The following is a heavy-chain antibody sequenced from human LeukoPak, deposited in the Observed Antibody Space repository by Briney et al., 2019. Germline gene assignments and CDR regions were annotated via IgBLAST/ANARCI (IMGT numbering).Heavy chain of an antibody. CDR3: ARDLYSSGWYGIH. CDR1: GFALSSNY. J-gene: IGHJ4*02. V-gene: IGHV3-53*01. CDR2: LYSGGGT. D-gene: IGHD6-19*01. Sequence: GSLRLSCAASGFALSSNYVGWVRQAPGKGLHWVSLLYSGGGTYYADSVKGRFTISRDTSKNTLYLQMSSLRVDDTAVYYCARDLYSSGWYGIHWGQGTLVTVSS.